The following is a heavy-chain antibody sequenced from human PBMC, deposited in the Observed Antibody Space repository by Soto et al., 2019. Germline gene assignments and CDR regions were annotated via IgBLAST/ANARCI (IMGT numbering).Heavy chain of an antibody. CDR1: GYTFTSYY. CDR3: ARGSPDWVSSPEIMDV. D-gene: IGHD6-13*01. CDR2: INPSGGST. V-gene: IGHV1-46*03. J-gene: IGHJ6*03. Sequence: ASVKVSCKASGYTFTSYYMHWVRQAPGQGLEWMGIINPSGGSTSYAQKFQGRVTMTRDTSTSTVYKELSSLRSEDTAVYYCARGSPDWVSSPEIMDVWGKGTTVTVSS.